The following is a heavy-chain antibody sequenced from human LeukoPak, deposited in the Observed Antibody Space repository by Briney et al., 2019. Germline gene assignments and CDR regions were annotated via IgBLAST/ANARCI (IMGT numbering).Heavy chain of an antibody. J-gene: IGHJ4*02. D-gene: IGHD6-19*01. CDR1: GFPLSSYA. Sequence: GGSLRLSCAASGFPLSSYAMSWVRQASGKGLEWVSATSSSDPGTYYADSVRGRFTISRDNSKNTLYLQMNSLRAEDTAVYYCAKGKDDSSGWYFFYWGQGTLVTVSS. CDR2: TSSSDPGT. CDR3: AKGKDDSSGWYFFY. V-gene: IGHV3-23*01.